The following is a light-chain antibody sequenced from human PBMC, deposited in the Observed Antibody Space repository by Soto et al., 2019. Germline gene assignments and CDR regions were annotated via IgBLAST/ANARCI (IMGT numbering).Light chain of an antibody. CDR2: CAS. CDR1: QSVSSN. CDR3: QQYNNWPLT. Sequence: ETVMTQSPASLSMSPGEGATLSCRASQSVSSNLAWYQQRPGQAPRLLIYCASTRAADIPARFSGSGSGAWFTLTISSLQSEDFAVYYCQQYNNWPLTFGGGTKVDIK. J-gene: IGKJ4*01. V-gene: IGKV3-15*01.